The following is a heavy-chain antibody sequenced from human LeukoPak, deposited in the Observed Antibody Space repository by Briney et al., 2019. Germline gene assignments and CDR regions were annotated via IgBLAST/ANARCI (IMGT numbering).Heavy chain of an antibody. CDR2: IYSGGST. Sequence: GGSLRLSCEASGSTVSSNYMSWVRQAPGKGLEWVSVIYSGGSTYYADSVKGRFTISRDNSKNTLYLQMNSLRAEDTAVYYCARSATYSSGWYYYYGMDVWGQGTTVTVSS. CDR1: GSTVSSNY. D-gene: IGHD6-19*01. V-gene: IGHV3-53*01. J-gene: IGHJ6*02. CDR3: ARSATYSSGWYYYYGMDV.